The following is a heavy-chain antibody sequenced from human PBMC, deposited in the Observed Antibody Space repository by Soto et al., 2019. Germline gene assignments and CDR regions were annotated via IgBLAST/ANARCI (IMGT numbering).Heavy chain of an antibody. J-gene: IGHJ6*02. CDR2: IIPIFGTA. CDR1: GGTFSSYA. V-gene: IGHV1-69*12. Sequence: QVQLVQSGAEVKKPGSSVKVSCKASGGTFSSYAISWVRQAPGQGLEWMGGIIPIFGTADYAQKFQGRVTITADESTSTAYMEMSSLISEDTAVYYCASPPRVATLVYYYYGMDVWGQGTTVTVSS. D-gene: IGHD5-12*01. CDR3: ASPPRVATLVYYYYGMDV.